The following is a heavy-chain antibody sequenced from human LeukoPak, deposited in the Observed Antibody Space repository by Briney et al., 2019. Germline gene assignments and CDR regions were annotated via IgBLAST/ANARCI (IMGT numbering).Heavy chain of an antibody. Sequence: PSETLSLTCTVSGGSISSYYWSWIRQPPGKGLEWIGYIYYSGSTNYNPSLKSRVTISVDTSKNQFSLKLSSVTAADTAVYYCARLILWFGGEVWFDPWGQGTLVTVSS. V-gene: IGHV4-59*12. CDR3: ARLILWFGGEVWFDP. D-gene: IGHD3-10*01. CDR2: IYYSGST. CDR1: GGSISSYY. J-gene: IGHJ5*02.